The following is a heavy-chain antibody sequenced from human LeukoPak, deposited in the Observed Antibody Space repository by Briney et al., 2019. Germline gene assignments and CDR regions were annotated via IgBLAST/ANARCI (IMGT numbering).Heavy chain of an antibody. J-gene: IGHJ3*02. V-gene: IGHV3-30*02. CDR1: GFSFSSYA. Sequence: GGSLRLSSAASGFSFSSYAMHWARQAPGMGLEWVAFIGYDGSDSYYADSVRGRFTISRDNSKNTLYLQMNSLRADDTALYYCAKRIVGASHAFDIWGQGTMVTVSS. CDR3: AKRIVGASHAFDI. CDR2: IGYDGSDS. D-gene: IGHD1-26*01.